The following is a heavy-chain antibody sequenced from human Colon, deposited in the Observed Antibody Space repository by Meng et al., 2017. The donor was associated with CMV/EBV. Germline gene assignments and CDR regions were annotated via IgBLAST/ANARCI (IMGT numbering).Heavy chain of an antibody. V-gene: IGHV3-15*01. J-gene: IGHJ5*02. Sequence: CAASGLNVKSDGRSWVRQAAGKGLEGVGRIKSKDNGATTDYTARVKGRFIISTEESTKMLDLKMNSLKTEDTAIYCCGDYWHGGPFAPWGQGTLVTVSS. CDR3: GDYWHGGPFAP. D-gene: IGHD3-22*01. CDR1: GLNVKSDG. CDR2: IKSKDNGATT.